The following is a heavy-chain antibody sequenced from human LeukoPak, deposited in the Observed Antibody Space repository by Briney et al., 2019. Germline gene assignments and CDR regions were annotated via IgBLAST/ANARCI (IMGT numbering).Heavy chain of an antibody. Sequence: RRASVNVSCKASGYTFTGYYMNWVRQAPGQGLEWMGRINPNSGGTNYARKFQDRVTMTRDTSISTAYMELSRLRSDDTAVYYCARTYDSSGYPMIDYWGQGTLVTVSS. CDR3: ARTYDSSGYPMIDY. V-gene: IGHV1-2*06. D-gene: IGHD3-22*01. CDR1: GYTFTGYY. J-gene: IGHJ4*02. CDR2: INPNSGGT.